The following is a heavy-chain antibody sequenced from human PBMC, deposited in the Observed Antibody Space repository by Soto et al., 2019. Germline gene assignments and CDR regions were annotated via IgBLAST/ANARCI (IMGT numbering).Heavy chain of an antibody. J-gene: IGHJ3*02. CDR3: ARDAVAYCGDDCYQPDAFYI. Sequence: QVQLVQSGAEVKKPGSSVKVSCKASGGTFSSYAISWVRQAPGQGLEWMGGIIPIFGTANYAQKFQGRVTLTADESKSTAYMELSRLRSEDTAVYYCARDAVAYCGDDCYQPDAFYIWGQGTMVTVSS. D-gene: IGHD2-21*02. CDR1: GGTFSSYA. V-gene: IGHV1-69*01. CDR2: IIPIFGTA.